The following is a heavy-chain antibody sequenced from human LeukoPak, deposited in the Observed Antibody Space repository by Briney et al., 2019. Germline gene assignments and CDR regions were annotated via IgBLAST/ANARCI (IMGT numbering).Heavy chain of an antibody. CDR3: AKDSSTTWFGGDSK. CDR2: ISYDGNSK. CDR1: GFTFGICG. Sequence: GGSLRLSCSASGFTFGICGMHWVRQAPGKGLEWVAMISYDGNSKHYTDSVKGRFTISRDNSKNTLYLQMNSLKAEDTAVYFCAKDSSTTWFGGDSKWGQGTLVTVSS. J-gene: IGHJ4*02. V-gene: IGHV3-30*18. D-gene: IGHD3-10*01.